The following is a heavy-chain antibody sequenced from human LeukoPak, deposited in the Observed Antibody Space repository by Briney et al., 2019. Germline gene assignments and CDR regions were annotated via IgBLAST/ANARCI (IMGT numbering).Heavy chain of an antibody. D-gene: IGHD6-13*01. J-gene: IGHJ4*02. CDR2: AISGSGINT. CDR3: AKVSVSWLFDY. CDR1: GFTFSSYA. V-gene: IGHV3-23*01. Sequence: GGSLRLSCVASGFTFSSYAMSWVRQAPGKGLEWVSAAISGSGINTYYADSVKGRFTISRDNSKNTLYLQVNSLRAEDTAVYYCAKVSVSWLFDYWDQGTLVTVSS.